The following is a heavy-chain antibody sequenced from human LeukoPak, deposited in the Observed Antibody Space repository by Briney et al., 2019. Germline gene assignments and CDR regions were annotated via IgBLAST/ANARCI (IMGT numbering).Heavy chain of an antibody. V-gene: IGHV3-23*01. D-gene: IGHD3-10*01. CDR1: GFTFSNYA. J-gene: IGHJ4*02. CDR3: ATPGGRDYGSGTYYPVFDY. Sequence: GGSLRLSCAASGFTFSNYAMNWVRQAPGKGLEWVSAISGSGGSTYYADSVKGRFTISRDNSKNTLYLLMNSLRAEDTAVYYCATPGGRDYGSGTYYPVFDYWGQGTLVTVSS. CDR2: ISGSGGST.